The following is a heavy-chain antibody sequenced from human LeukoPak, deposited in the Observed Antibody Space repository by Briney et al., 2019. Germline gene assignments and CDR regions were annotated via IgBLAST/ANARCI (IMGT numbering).Heavy chain of an antibody. D-gene: IGHD3-22*01. CDR3: ARQRDSSGYYPHLSTFDY. CDR2: IIPIFGTA. Sequence: GASVKVSCKASGGTFSSYAISWVRQAPGQGLEWMGGIIPIFGTANYAQKFQGRVTITRDTSASTAYMELSSLRSEDTAVYYCARQRDSSGYYPHLSTFDYWGQGTLVTVSS. J-gene: IGHJ4*02. V-gene: IGHV1-69*05. CDR1: GGTFSSYA.